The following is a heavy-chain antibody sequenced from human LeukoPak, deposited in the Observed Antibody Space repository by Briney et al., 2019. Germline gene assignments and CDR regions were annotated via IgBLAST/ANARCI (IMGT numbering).Heavy chain of an antibody. CDR2: IYTTGTT. V-gene: IGHV4-4*07. J-gene: IGHJ4*02. Sequence: PSETLSLTCSVSGGSINSYYGGWVRQPAGKGLEWIGRIYTTGTTNYSPSLKSRLTMSLDTSKNQFSLTLRSVTAADTAVYYCGRQGYTASFYFVDYWSQGTLVTVSS. CDR3: GRQGYTASFYFVDY. D-gene: IGHD2/OR15-2a*01. CDR1: GGSINSYY.